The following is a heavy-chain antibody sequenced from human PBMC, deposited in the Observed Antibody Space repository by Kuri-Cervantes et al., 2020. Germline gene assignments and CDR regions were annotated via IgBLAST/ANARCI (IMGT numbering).Heavy chain of an antibody. CDR1: GGSISSGGYY. V-gene: IGHV4-31*03. Sequence: SETLSLTCTVSGGSISSGGYYWSWIRQHPGKGLEWIGYIYYSGSTYYNPSLKSRVTISVDTSKSQFSLKLSSVTAADTAVYYCATKHRSTYYYQYWGQGALVTVSS. D-gene: IGHD3-16*02. J-gene: IGHJ4*01. CDR2: IYYSGST. CDR3: ATKHRSTYYYQY.